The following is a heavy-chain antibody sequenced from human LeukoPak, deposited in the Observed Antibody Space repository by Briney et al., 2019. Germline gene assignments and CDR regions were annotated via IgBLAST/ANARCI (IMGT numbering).Heavy chain of an antibody. CDR3: ARDYDSTGDERDYYYYMDV. V-gene: IGHV3-30*02. J-gene: IGHJ6*03. CDR1: GFTFSSYG. CDR2: IRYDGSNK. D-gene: IGHD3-22*01. Sequence: GGSLRLSCAASGFTFSSYGMHWVRQAPGKGLEWVAFIRYDGSNKYYADSVKGRFTISRDNAKNSLYLQMNSLRAQDTAVYYCARDYDSTGDERDYYYYMDVWGKGTTVTVSS.